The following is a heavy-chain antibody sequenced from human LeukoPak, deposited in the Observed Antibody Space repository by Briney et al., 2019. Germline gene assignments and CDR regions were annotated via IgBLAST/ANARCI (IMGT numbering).Heavy chain of an antibody. CDR1: GGSFSSGNYY. Sequence: SETLSLTCTVSGGSFSSGNYYWSWIRQPPGKGLDWIGYIYYSGSTNYNPSLKSRVTISVDRSKNQYSLKLSSVTAADTAVCYCARGVEDSSGYYSYSDCWGQGTLVTVSS. D-gene: IGHD3-22*01. J-gene: IGHJ4*02. CDR3: ARGVEDSSGYYSYSDC. CDR2: IYYSGST. V-gene: IGHV4-61*01.